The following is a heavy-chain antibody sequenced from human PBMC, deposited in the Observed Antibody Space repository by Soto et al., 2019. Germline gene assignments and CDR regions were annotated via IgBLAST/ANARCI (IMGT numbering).Heavy chain of an antibody. Sequence: GGSLRLSCAASGFTFSSYAMSWVRQAPGKGLEWVSAISGSGGSTYYADSVKGRFTISRDNSKNTLYLQMNSLRAEDTAVYYCAKVGHYYGSGSGRTYYFDYWGQGTLVTVSS. J-gene: IGHJ4*02. CDR1: GFTFSSYA. CDR3: AKVGHYYGSGSGRTYYFDY. D-gene: IGHD3-10*01. CDR2: ISGSGGST. V-gene: IGHV3-23*01.